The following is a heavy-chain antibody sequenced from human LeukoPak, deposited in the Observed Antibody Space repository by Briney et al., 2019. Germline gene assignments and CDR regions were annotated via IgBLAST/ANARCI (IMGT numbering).Heavy chain of an antibody. D-gene: IGHD5-12*01. Sequence: SETLSLTCTVSGGSISSGGYYWSWIRQPPGKGLEWIGYIYHSGSTYYDPSLKSRVTISVDRSKNQFSLKLSSVTAADTAVYYCARSYSGYDYSWGQGTLVTVSS. CDR1: GGSISSGGYY. CDR3: ARSYSGYDYS. V-gene: IGHV4-30-2*01. J-gene: IGHJ4*02. CDR2: IYHSGST.